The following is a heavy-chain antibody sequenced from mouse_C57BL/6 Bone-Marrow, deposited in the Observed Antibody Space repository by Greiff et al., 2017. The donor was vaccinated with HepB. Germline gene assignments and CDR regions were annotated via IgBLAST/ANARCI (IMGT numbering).Heavy chain of an antibody. CDR2: INPSTGGT. CDR3: ARCGSSYVDYFDY. D-gene: IGHD1-1*01. CDR1: GYSFTGYY. J-gene: IGHJ2*01. V-gene: IGHV1-42*01. Sequence: DVKLVESGPELVKPGASVKISCKASGYSFTGYYMNWVKQSPEKSLEWIGEINPSTGGTTYNQKFKAKATLTVDKSSSTAYMQLKSLTSEDSAVYYCARCGSSYVDYFDYWGQGTTLTVSS.